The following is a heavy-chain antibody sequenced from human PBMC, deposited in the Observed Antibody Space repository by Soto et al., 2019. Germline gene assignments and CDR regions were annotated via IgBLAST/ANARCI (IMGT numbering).Heavy chain of an antibody. Sequence: EVQLLESGGGLVQPGGSLRLSCAASGFTFSSYAMSWVRQAPGKGLEWVSAISGSGGSTYYADSVKGRFTISRDNSKKTLYLQMNSLRAEDTAVYYCATSGVEMATIGYYYGMDVWGQGTTVTVSS. CDR2: ISGSGGST. D-gene: IGHD5-12*01. J-gene: IGHJ6*02. CDR1: GFTFSSYA. V-gene: IGHV3-23*01. CDR3: ATSGVEMATIGYYYGMDV.